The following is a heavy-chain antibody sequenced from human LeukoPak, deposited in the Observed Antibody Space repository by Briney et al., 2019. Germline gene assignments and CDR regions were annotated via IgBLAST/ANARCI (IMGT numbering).Heavy chain of an antibody. CDR3: ASSSLVVVVTYGFDI. Sequence: GSLRLSCAASGFTFSSYEMNWVRQPPGKGLEWIGEISHTGSTNYNPSFNSRVTMSVDKSKNQFSLNLKSVTAADTALYYCASSSLVVVVTYGFDIWGRGTAVTVSS. CDR1: GFTFSSYEM. V-gene: IGHV4-4*02. D-gene: IGHD2-21*01. CDR2: ISHTGST. J-gene: IGHJ3*02.